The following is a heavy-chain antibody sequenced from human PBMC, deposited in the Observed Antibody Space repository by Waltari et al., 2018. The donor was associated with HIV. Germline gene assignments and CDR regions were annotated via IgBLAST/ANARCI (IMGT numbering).Heavy chain of an antibody. D-gene: IGHD3-16*01. V-gene: IGHV3-15*04. Sequence: EVELVESGGGLAKPEGSLSLSCKANGFPFSGAWLNWRDAWMSWVRQAPGKGLEWIGRIASKADGGTIDYAAPVEGRFTISRDDSKNMVFLQMNSLKEEDTALYYCATGDGVFFDSWGQGTLVTVSS. J-gene: IGHJ4*02. CDR3: ATGDGVFFDS. CDR2: IASKADGGTI. CDR1: GFPFSGAWLNWRDAW.